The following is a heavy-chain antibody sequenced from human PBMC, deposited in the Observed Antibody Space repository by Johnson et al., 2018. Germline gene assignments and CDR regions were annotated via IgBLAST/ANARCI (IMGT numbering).Heavy chain of an antibody. J-gene: IGHJ3*02. D-gene: IGHD6-19*01. Sequence: QVQLVQSGGGLVKPGGSLRLSCAASGFTFSDYYISWIRQAPGKGLEWVSYLSSSGSTIYYADSVKARFPISRDNAKNSLYLQMNSLRAEDRAVYYCARDSPGGGWPLDAFDIWGQGTMVTVSS. CDR2: LSSSGSTI. V-gene: IGHV3-11*04. CDR1: GFTFSDYY. CDR3: ARDSPGGGWPLDAFDI.